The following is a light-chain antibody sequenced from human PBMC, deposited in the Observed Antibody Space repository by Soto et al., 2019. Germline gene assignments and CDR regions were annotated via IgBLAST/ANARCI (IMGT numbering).Light chain of an antibody. Sequence: EIVMTQSPGTLSLSPGERATLSCRASQSVSSSYLAWYQQKPGQAPRLLIYGASSRATGIPDRFSGSGSGTQFTLTISRLQSEDSAVYYCQQYGSSGTFGQGTKVDIK. V-gene: IGKV3-20*01. J-gene: IGKJ1*01. CDR3: QQYGSSGT. CDR1: QSVSSSY. CDR2: GAS.